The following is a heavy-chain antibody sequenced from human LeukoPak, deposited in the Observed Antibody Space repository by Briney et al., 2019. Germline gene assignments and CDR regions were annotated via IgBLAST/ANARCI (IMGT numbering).Heavy chain of an antibody. J-gene: IGHJ4*02. Sequence: PSETLSLTCAVYGGSFSGYYGSWIRQPPGKGLEWVGSIYYSGNTYYNPSLKSRVTISVDTSKNQFSLKLTSVTAADTAVYYCARQTGVGLFILPGGRGTLVTVSS. CDR2: IYYSGNT. V-gene: IGHV4-34*01. CDR3: ARQTGVGLFILP. CDR1: GGSFSGYY. D-gene: IGHD3-3*01.